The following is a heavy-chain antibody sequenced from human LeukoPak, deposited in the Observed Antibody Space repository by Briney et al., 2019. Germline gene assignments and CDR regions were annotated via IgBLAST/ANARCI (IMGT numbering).Heavy chain of an antibody. J-gene: IGHJ4*02. Sequence: SVKVSCKASGGAFSSYAISWVRQAPGQGLEWMGGIIPIFGTANYAQKFQGRVTITADESTSTAYMELSSLRSEDTAVYYCARAAYYYDSSGTFDYWGQGTLVTVSS. CDR3: ARAAYYYDSSGTFDY. CDR1: GGAFSSYA. V-gene: IGHV1-69*13. CDR2: IIPIFGTA. D-gene: IGHD3-22*01.